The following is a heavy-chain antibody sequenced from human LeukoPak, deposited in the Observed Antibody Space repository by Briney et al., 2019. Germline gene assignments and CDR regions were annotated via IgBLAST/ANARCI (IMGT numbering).Heavy chain of an antibody. D-gene: IGHD2-15*01. CDR1: GGSFSGYY. V-gene: IGHV4-34*01. CDR3: ARYCSGGGCEDAFDI. CDR2: INHSGST. Sequence: SETLSLTCAVHGGSFSGYYWSWVRQPPGEGLEWIGEINHSGSTNCNPTLKSRVIISVDTSKNQFSLKLSSVTAADTAVYYCARYCSGGGCEDAFDIWGQGTMVTVSA. J-gene: IGHJ3*02.